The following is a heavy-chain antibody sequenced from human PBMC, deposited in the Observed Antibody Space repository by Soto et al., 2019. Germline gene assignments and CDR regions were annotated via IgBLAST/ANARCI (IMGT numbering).Heavy chain of an antibody. J-gene: IGHJ2*01. CDR3: ARDYSSGWQIYWYFDL. CDR1: GFTFSSYA. D-gene: IGHD6-19*01. Sequence: GGSLRLSCAASGFTFSSYAMHWVRQAPGKGLEYVSAISSNGGSTYYANSVKGRFTISRDNSKNTLYLQMGSLRAEDMAVYYCARDYSSGWQIYWYFDLWGRGTLVTV. V-gene: IGHV3-64*01. CDR2: ISSNGGST.